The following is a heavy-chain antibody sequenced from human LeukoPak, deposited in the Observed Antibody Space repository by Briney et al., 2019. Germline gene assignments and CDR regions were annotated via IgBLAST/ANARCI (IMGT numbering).Heavy chain of an antibody. D-gene: IGHD6-13*01. J-gene: IGHJ2*01. V-gene: IGHV6-1*01. CDR2: TYYRSKWYN. CDR1: GDSISSISAT. CDR3: ARGSKGSSAYWYFDF. Sequence: SQTLSLTCAISGDSISSISATWNWIRQSPSRGLEWLVRTYYRSKWYNDYSVSVKSRITINPDTSKNQFSLHLNSVTPEYTAVYYCARGSKGSSAYWYFDFWGRGTLVTASS.